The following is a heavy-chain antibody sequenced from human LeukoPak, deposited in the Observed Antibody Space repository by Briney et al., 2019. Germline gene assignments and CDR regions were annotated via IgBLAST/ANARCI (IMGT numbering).Heavy chain of an antibody. J-gene: IGHJ3*02. CDR2: ISSSAYTT. CDR1: GFTFGTSA. V-gene: IGHV3-23*01. CDR3: AKAVGFFGYDAFDI. D-gene: IGHD6-25*01. Sequence: GGSLRLSCAASGFTFGTSAMSWVRQAPGKGLEWVSAISSSAYTTHYADSVKGRFTISRDNSKNTLYLQMNSLRAEDTAVYYCAKAVGFFGYDAFDIWGRGTMVTVSS.